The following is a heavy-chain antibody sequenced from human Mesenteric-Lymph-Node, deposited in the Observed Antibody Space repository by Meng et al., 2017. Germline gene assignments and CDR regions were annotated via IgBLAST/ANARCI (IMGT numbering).Heavy chain of an antibody. Sequence: SVKVSCKASGGTFSSYAISWVRQAPGQGLEWMGGIIPIFGTANYAQKFQGRVTITADKSTSTAYMELSSLRSEDTAVYYCASQLYDSSGPNHIWGQGTLVTVSS. D-gene: IGHD3-22*01. CDR3: ASQLYDSSGPNHI. CDR2: IIPIFGTA. V-gene: IGHV1-69*06. J-gene: IGHJ4*02. CDR1: GGTFSSYA.